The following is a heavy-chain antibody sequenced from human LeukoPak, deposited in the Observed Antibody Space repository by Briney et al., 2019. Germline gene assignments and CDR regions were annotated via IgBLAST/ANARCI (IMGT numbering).Heavy chain of an antibody. CDR3: AKDIELLRYFALGAFDI. J-gene: IGHJ3*02. CDR2: ISYDGSNK. Sequence: PGGSLRLSCAASGFTFSSYGMHWVRQAPGKGLEWVAVISYDGSNKYYADSVKGRFTISRDNSKNTLYLQMNSLRAEDTAVYYCAKDIELLRYFALGAFDIWGQGTMVTVSS. V-gene: IGHV3-30*18. D-gene: IGHD3-9*01. CDR1: GFTFSSYG.